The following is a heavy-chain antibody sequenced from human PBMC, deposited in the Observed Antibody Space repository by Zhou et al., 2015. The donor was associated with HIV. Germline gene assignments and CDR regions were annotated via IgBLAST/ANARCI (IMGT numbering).Heavy chain of an antibody. V-gene: IGHV1-8*01. J-gene: IGHJ4*02. Sequence: QVQLVQSGAEVKKPGASVKVSCKTSGYTFTSYDINWVRQATGQGLEWMGWMNPHSGNTAYAQKFQGRVTITADKSTSTAYMELRSLRSEDTAVYYCARVVDSYVNIVTTSLHYDDWGQGTLVTVSS. CDR3: ARVVDSYVNIVTTSLHYDD. D-gene: IGHD5-12*01. CDR2: MNPHSGNT. CDR1: GYTFTSYD.